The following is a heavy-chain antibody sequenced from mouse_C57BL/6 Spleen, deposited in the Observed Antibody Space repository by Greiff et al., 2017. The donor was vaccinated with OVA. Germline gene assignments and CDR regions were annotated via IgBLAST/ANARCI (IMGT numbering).Heavy chain of an antibody. Sequence: QVQLKQPGAELVRPGSSVKLSCKASGYTFTSYWMHWVKQRPIQGLEWIGNIDPSDSETHYNQKFKDKATLTVDKSSSTAYMQLSSLTSEDSAVYYCARGDYGISYAMDYWGQGTSVTVSS. V-gene: IGHV1-52*01. CDR1: GYTFTSYW. J-gene: IGHJ4*01. CDR3: ARGDYGISYAMDY. D-gene: IGHD2-1*01. CDR2: IDPSDSET.